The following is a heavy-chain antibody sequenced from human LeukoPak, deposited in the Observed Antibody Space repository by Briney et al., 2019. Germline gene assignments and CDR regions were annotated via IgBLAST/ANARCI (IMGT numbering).Heavy chain of an antibody. D-gene: IGHD3-9*01. CDR1: GGSISSCY. CDR2: IYTSGST. J-gene: IGHJ3*02. CDR3: ARGYYDILTGYSADHAFDI. Sequence: SEILSLTCTVSGGSISSCYWSWIRQPAGKGLEWIGRIYTSGSTNYNPSLKSRVTMSVDTSKNQFSLKLSSVTAADTAVYYCARGYYDILTGYSADHAFDIWGQGTMVTVSS. V-gene: IGHV4-4*07.